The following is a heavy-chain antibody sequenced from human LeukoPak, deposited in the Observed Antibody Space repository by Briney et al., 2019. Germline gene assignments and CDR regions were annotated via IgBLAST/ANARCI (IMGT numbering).Heavy chain of an antibody. CDR3: ARRPPSIPRGGSIYRYYMDV. J-gene: IGHJ6*03. V-gene: IGHV4-34*01. CDR1: VGSFSDYH. D-gene: IGHD3-16*01. Sequence: PSETLSLTCAVYVGSFSDYHWSWIRQPPGKGLEWIGEINHSGSTNYNPSLKSRVTISVDTSKKQFSLRLSSVTAADTAVYYCARRPPSIPRGGSIYRYYMDVWGKGTTVTVSS. CDR2: INHSGST.